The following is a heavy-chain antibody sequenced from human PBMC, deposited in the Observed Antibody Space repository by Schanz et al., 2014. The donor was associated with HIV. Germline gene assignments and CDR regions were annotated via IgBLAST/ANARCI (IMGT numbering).Heavy chain of an antibody. Sequence: QVQLVQSGPEVKKPGASVRVSCETSGYTFSDYDINWVRQAPGLGLEWMGWMNPSTGNSGYAQMFPGRGPLTRDPSIKSAYLEVDSPKAEDPAVYFRAEGPKGEGLMDVWGQGTTVIVSS. CDR3: AEGPKGEGLMDV. J-gene: IGHJ6*02. V-gene: IGHV1-8*02. CDR2: MNPSTGNS. CDR1: GYTFSDYD. D-gene: IGHD3-16*01.